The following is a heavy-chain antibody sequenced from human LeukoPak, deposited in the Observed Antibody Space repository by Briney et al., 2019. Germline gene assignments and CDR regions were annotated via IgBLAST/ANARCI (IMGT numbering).Heavy chain of an antibody. CDR1: GFTFSSYN. V-gene: IGHV3-23*01. CDR2: ISGSGGST. J-gene: IGHJ4*02. CDR3: AKVVTYYYDSSGYYCDY. Sequence: PGGSLRLXCAASGFTFSSYNMSWVRPAPGKGLEWVSAISGSGGSTYYADSVKGRFTISRDNSKNTLYLQMNSLRAEDTAVYYCAKVVTYYYDSSGYYCDYWGQGTLVTVSS. D-gene: IGHD3-22*01.